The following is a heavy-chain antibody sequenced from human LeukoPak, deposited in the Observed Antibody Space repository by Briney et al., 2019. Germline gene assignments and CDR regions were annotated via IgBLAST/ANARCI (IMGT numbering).Heavy chain of an antibody. J-gene: IGHJ3*02. CDR1: GFTFSNYS. Sequence: GGSLRLSCAASGFTFSNYSMNWARQAPGKGLEWVSSISSRSSYIYYADSVKGRFTISRDNAKNSLYLQMNSLRAEDTAVYYCAILPYYDILTGYYSDAFDIWGQGTMVTVSS. CDR3: AILPYYDILTGYYSDAFDI. V-gene: IGHV3-21*01. D-gene: IGHD3-9*01. CDR2: ISSRSSYI.